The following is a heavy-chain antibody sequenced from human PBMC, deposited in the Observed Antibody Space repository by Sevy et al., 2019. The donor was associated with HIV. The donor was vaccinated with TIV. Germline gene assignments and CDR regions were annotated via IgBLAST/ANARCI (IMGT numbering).Heavy chain of an antibody. CDR2: IYPGDSDT. J-gene: IGHJ5*02. CDR3: ARLPCSSTSCRPWFDP. D-gene: IGHD2-2*01. CDR1: GYSFTSYW. V-gene: IGHV5-51*01. Sequence: GESLKISCKGSGYSFTSYWIGWVRQMPGKGLEWMGIIYPGDSDTRYSPSFQGQVTISADKSISTAYLQWSSLKASDTAMYYCARLPCSSTSCRPWFDPWGQGTLVTVSS.